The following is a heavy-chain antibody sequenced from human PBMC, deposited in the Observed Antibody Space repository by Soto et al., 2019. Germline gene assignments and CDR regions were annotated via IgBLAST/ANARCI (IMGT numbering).Heavy chain of an antibody. V-gene: IGHV1-24*01. Sequence: ASVKVSCKVSGYTLTELSMHWVRQAPGKGLEWMGGFDPEDGETIYAQKFQGRVTMTEDTSTDTAYMELSSLRSEDTAVYYCATARFLEWLLPYYYYYYMDVWGKGTTVTVSS. J-gene: IGHJ6*03. D-gene: IGHD3-3*01. CDR1: GYTLTELS. CDR3: ATARFLEWLLPYYYYYYMDV. CDR2: FDPEDGET.